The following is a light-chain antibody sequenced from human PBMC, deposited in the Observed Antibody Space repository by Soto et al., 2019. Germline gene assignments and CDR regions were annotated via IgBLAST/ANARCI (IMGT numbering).Light chain of an antibody. Sequence: QSVLTQPRSVSGSPGQSVTISCTGTSSYVGGYNYVSWYQQHPGKAPKRMIYDVSKRPSGVPDRFSGSKSGTTASLTISGLQAEDEADYYCQSYDSSLGGKYVVGTGTKVTVL. CDR1: SSYVGGYNY. J-gene: IGLJ1*01. CDR2: DVS. CDR3: QSYDSSLGGKYV. V-gene: IGLV2-11*01.